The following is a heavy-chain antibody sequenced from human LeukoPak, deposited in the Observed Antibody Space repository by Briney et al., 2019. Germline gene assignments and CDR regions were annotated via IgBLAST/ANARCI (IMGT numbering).Heavy chain of an antibody. Sequence: RSGGSLRLSCTASGFTFSSYSMNWVRQAPGKGLEWVSSISSSSSYIYYAYSVKGRFTISKDNAKNSLYLQMSSLRAEDTAVYYCAREVDSSGWWGNIDYWGQGTLVTVSS. CDR2: ISSSSSYI. V-gene: IGHV3-21*01. D-gene: IGHD6-19*01. CDR1: GFTFSSYS. CDR3: AREVDSSGWWGNIDY. J-gene: IGHJ4*02.